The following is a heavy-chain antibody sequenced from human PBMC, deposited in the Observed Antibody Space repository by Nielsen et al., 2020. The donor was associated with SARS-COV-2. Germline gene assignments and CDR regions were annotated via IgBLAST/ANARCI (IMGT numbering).Heavy chain of an antibody. CDR1: GGSISSGDYY. D-gene: IGHD3-16*01. V-gene: IGHV4-39*01. CDR2: IYYSGST. J-gene: IGHJ6*03. CDR3: ARKRLGGGHYYYYYYMDV. Sequence: GSLRLSCTVSGGSISSGDYYWSWIRQPPGKGLEWIGSIYYSGSTYYNPSLKSRVTISVDTSKNQFSLKLSSVTAADTAVYYCARKRLGGGHYYYYYYMDVWGKGTTVTVSS.